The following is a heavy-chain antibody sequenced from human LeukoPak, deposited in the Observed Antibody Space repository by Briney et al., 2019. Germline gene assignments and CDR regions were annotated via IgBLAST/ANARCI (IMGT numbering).Heavy chain of an antibody. J-gene: IGHJ4*02. CDR3: AKDRLEFYGSARYYFDS. D-gene: IGHD3-10*01. CDR2: ISWDGGST. V-gene: IGHV3-43D*03. Sequence: PGGSLRLSCAASGFTFDDYAMHWVRQAPGKGLEWVSLISWDGGSTYYADSVKGRFTISRDNSKNSLYLQMNSLRTEDTAVYFCAKDRLEFYGSARYYFDSWGQGSLVTVSS. CDR1: GFTFDDYA.